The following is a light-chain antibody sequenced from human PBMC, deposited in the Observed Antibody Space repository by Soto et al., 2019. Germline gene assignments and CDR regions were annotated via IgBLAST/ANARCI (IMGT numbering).Light chain of an antibody. CDR1: QSLLHSNGYNY. V-gene: IGKV2-28*01. J-gene: IGKJ2*01. CDR2: LGS. Sequence: DIVMTQSPLSLPVTPGEPASISCRSSQSLLHSNGYNYLDWYLQKPGQSPQLLIYLGSNRSSGVPDRFSGSGSGTDFTMKISRVEAEDVGVYYCMQALQTPYTFGQGPNVDIK. CDR3: MQALQTPYT.